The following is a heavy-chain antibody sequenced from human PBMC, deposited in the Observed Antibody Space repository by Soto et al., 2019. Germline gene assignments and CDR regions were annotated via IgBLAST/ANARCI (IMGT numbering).Heavy chain of an antibody. CDR3: GRGRSGQIVIFY. D-gene: IGHD1-26*01. CDR1: GYTFTGHY. CDR2: IGPESGAT. V-gene: IGHV1-2*02. Sequence: ASVKVSCKTSGYTFTGHYIHWVRQAPQQGPEWMGEIGPESGATRSSEKFRGRVTMTMDTSITTVYMELRNLSPDDTAVYYCGRGRSGQIVIFYWGQGTPVTVSS. J-gene: IGHJ4*02.